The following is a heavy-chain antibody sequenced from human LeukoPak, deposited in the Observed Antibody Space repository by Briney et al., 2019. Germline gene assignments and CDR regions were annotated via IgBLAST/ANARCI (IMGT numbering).Heavy chain of an antibody. Sequence: GASLRLSCAASGFIFRNYAMSWVRQAPGKGLEWVSAITGSGDTTYYADSVKGRFTISRDNSKNTLYVEMNTLRAEDTAVYYCAKWGDYDVLTGYYVSDFWGQGTLVTVSS. CDR2: ITGSGDTT. J-gene: IGHJ4*02. D-gene: IGHD3-9*01. CDR1: GFIFRNYA. CDR3: AKWGDYDVLTGYYVSDF. V-gene: IGHV3-23*01.